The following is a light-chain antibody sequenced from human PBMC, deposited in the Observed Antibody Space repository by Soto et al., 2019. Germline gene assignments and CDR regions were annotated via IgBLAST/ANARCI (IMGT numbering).Light chain of an antibody. CDR2: AAS. Sequence: DIQMTQSPSSLSASVGDRVTITCRASQGISNYLAWYQQKPGKVPKLLIYAASTLQSGVPSRFSGSGSGTDFTLTISSLQPEDVATYYCQKYNSAPPWRFGQGTKVEIK. J-gene: IGKJ1*01. CDR1: QGISNY. V-gene: IGKV1-27*01. CDR3: QKYNSAPPWR.